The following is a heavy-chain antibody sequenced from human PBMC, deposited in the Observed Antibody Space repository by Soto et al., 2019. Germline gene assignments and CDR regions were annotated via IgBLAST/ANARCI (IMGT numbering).Heavy chain of an antibody. V-gene: IGHV3-30*18. CDR3: AKDYQWLLGYFDY. CDR2: ISYGGSNK. J-gene: IGHJ4*02. Sequence: GGSLRLSCAASGFTFSSYGMRWVRQAPGKGLEWVAAISYGGSNKYYADSVKGRFTISRDNSKNTLYLQMNSLRAGDTAVYYCAKDYQWLLGYFDYWGQGTLVTVSS. D-gene: IGHD6-19*01. CDR1: GFTFSSYG.